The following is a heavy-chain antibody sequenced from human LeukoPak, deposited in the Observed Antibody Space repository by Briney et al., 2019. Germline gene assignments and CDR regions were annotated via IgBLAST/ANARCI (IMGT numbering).Heavy chain of an antibody. J-gene: IGHJ6*03. CDR3: AELGITMIGGV. CDR1: GFIFSNYE. D-gene: IGHD3-10*02. CDR2: ISSSGSTI. Sequence: GGSLRLSCTASGFIFSNYEMNWVRQAPGKGLEWVSYISSSGSTIYYADSVKGRFTISRDNAKNSLYLQMNSLRAEDTAVYYCAELGITMIGGVWGKGTTVTISS. V-gene: IGHV3-48*03.